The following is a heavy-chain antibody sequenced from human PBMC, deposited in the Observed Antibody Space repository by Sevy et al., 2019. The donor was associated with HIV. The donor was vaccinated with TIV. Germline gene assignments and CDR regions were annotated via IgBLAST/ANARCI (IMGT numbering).Heavy chain of an antibody. CDR1: GFSFNNAW. D-gene: IGHD3-22*01. J-gene: IGHJ4*02. CDR3: WDTNDSGPWDY. CDR2: IKSEADGGTT. Sequence: GGSLRLSCAGSGFSFNNAWMHWVRQAPGKGLEWIGRIKSEADGGTTDDAAPVKDRFTISRDDSKDILYLQMNSLQAEDTAVYYCWDTNDSGPWDYWGRGTLVTVSS. V-gene: IGHV3-15*01.